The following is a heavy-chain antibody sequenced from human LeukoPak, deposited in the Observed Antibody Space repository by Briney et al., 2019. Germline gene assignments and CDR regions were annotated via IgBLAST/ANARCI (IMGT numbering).Heavy chain of an antibody. CDR3: ARADGGYFDY. Sequence: GGSLRLSCAASGFTFTNYPIHWVRQAPGKGLEWVTVISYDGSTKYYADSVKGRFTISRDNAKNSLYLQMNSLRAEDTAVYYCARADGGYFDYWGQGTLVTVSS. D-gene: IGHD3-3*01. CDR2: ISYDGSTK. CDR1: GFTFTNYP. J-gene: IGHJ4*02. V-gene: IGHV3-30*04.